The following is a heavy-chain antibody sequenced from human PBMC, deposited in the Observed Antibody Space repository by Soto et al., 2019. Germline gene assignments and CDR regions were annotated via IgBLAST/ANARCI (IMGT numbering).Heavy chain of an antibody. Sequence: SSETLSLTCTVSGGSVSSGSYYWSWIRQPPGKGLEWIGYIYYSGSTNYNPSLKSRVTISVDTSKNQFSLKLSSVTAVDTAVYYCAREITMVRGYYYGMDVWGQGTTVTVSS. V-gene: IGHV4-61*01. CDR1: GGSVSSGSYY. CDR2: IYYSGST. J-gene: IGHJ6*02. CDR3: AREITMVRGYYYGMDV. D-gene: IGHD3-10*01.